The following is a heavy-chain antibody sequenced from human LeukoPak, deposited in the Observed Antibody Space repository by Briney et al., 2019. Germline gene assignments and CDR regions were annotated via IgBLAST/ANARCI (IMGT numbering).Heavy chain of an antibody. J-gene: IGHJ4*02. CDR3: ARKYTSSWYPDLDFDS. V-gene: IGHV4-34*01. CDR2: IHYSGST. D-gene: IGHD6-13*01. CDR1: GGSFSAYY. Sequence: SETLSLTCAVYGGSFSAYYWSWIRQPPGKGLEWIGSIHYSGSTYYNPSLKSRVIISLDTSKSQFSLKVSSVTAADTAVYYCARKYTSSWYPDLDFDSWGQGTLVTVSS.